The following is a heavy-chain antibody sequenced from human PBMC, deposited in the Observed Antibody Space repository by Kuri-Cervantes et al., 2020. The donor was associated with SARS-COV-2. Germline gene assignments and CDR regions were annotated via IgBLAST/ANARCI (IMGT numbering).Heavy chain of an antibody. CDR2: IYWNDDK. J-gene: IGHJ6*03. V-gene: IGHV2-5*01. CDR3: AHWGRSDYYYYMDV. Sequence: SGPTLVKPTQTLTLTCTFSGFSLSSSGVGVGWFRQPPGKALEWLALIYWNDDKRYSPSLKSRLTITKDTSKNQVVLTMTNMDPVDTATYYCAHWGRSDYYYYMDVWGKGTTVTVSS. D-gene: IGHD7-27*01. CDR1: GFSLSSSGVG.